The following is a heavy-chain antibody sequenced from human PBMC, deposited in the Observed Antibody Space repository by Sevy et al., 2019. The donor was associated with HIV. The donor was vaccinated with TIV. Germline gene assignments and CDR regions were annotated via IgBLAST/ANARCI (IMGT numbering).Heavy chain of an antibody. CDR2: IIPIFGTA. J-gene: IGHJ6*02. V-gene: IGHV1-69*13. CDR1: GGTFSSYA. D-gene: IGHD6-19*01. CDR3: ARDQAVAGSPLDYYYGMDV. Sequence: ASVKVSCKASGGTFSSYAISWVRQAPGQGLEWMEGIIPIFGTANYAQKFQGRVTITADESTSTAYMELSSLRSEDTAVYYCARDQAVAGSPLDYYYGMDVWGQGTTVTVSS.